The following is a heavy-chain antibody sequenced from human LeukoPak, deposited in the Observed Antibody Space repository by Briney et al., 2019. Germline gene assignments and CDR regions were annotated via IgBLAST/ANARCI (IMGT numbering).Heavy chain of an antibody. CDR3: ARGKKGSSHPGFDY. CDR2: ISYDGSNK. CDR1: GFTFSSYA. V-gene: IGHV3-30*04. Sequence: GGSLRLSCAASGFTFSSYAMHWVRQAPGKGLEWVAVISYDGSNKYYADSVKGRFTISRDNSKNTLYLQMNSLRAEDTAVYYCARGKKGSSHPGFDYWGQGTLVTVSS. J-gene: IGHJ4*02. D-gene: IGHD6-13*01.